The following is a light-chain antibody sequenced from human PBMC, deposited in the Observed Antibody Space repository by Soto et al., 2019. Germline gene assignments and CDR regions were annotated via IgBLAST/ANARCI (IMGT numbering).Light chain of an antibody. CDR1: QSISSW. Sequence: DIQLTQSPSFLSASVGDRFTITCRASQSISSWLAWYQQKPGKAPKLLIYKASSLESGVPSRFSGSGSGTEFTLTISSLQPDDFATYYCQHYNSYSEAFGQGTKVDIK. V-gene: IGKV1-5*03. CDR2: KAS. CDR3: QHYNSYSEA. J-gene: IGKJ1*01.